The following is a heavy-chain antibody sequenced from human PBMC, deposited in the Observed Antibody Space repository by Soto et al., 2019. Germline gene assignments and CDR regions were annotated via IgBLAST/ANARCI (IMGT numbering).Heavy chain of an antibody. CDR2: IDWDDDK. D-gene: IGHD2-2*01. Sequence: SGPTLVNPTQTLTLTCTFSGFSLSTSGMCVSWIRQPPGKALEWLALIDWDDDKYYSTSLKTRLTISKDTSKNQVVLTMTNMDPVDTATYYCARTRGYCSSTSCYYYYYGMDVWGQGTTVTVSS. J-gene: IGHJ6*02. CDR1: GFSLSTSGMC. CDR3: ARTRGYCSSTSCYYYYYGMDV. V-gene: IGHV2-70*01.